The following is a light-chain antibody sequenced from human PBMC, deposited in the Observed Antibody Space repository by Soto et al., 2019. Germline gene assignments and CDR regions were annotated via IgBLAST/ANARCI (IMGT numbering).Light chain of an antibody. CDR3: HHYGSSPPRT. J-gene: IGKJ2*01. V-gene: IGKV3-20*01. Sequence: EIVLTQSPGTLSLSPGERATLPCRASQSVSSSYLAWYQQKPGQAPRLLIYGASSRATGIPDRFSGSGSGTDFTLTISRLEPEDFAVYYCHHYGSSPPRTFGQGTQLEIK. CDR2: GAS. CDR1: QSVSSSY.